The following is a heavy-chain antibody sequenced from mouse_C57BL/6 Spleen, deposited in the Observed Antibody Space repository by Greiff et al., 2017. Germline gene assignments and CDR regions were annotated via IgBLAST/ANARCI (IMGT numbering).Heavy chain of an antibody. CDR1: GYTFTSYW. D-gene: IGHD1-1*01. CDR2: IDPSDSET. Sequence: VQLQQPGAELVRPGSSVKLSCKASGYTFTSYWMHWVKQRPIQGLEWIGNIDPSDSETHYNQKFKDKATLTVDKSSSTAYMQLSSLTSEDSAVYYCARWEDLDYYGSSSGYWGQGTTLTVSS. CDR3: ARWEDLDYYGSSSGY. J-gene: IGHJ2*01. V-gene: IGHV1-52*01.